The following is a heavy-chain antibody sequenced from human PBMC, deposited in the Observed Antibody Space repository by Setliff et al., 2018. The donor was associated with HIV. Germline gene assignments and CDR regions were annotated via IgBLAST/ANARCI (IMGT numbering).Heavy chain of an antibody. V-gene: IGHV3-33*06. J-gene: IGHJ1*01. D-gene: IGHD1-26*01. CDR1: GFTFTSYW. CDR3: AKAGWELLSSFQH. Sequence: LSLTCAASGFTFTSYWMSWVRQAPGKGLEWVAVIWYDGSNKYYADSVKGRFTISRDNSKNTLYLQMNSLRAEDTAVYYCAKAGWELLSSFQHWGQGTLVTVSS. CDR2: IWYDGSNK.